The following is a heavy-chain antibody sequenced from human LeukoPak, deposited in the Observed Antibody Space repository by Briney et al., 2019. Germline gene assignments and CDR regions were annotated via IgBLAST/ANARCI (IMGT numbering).Heavy chain of an antibody. CDR1: GGSVSSGSYY. CDR2: IYYSGST. J-gene: IGHJ4*02. V-gene: IGHV4-61*01. D-gene: IGHD6-13*01. CDR3: AREGIAAAGYFDY. Sequence: SQTLSLTCTVSGGSVSSGSYYWSWIRQPPGKGLEWIGYIYYSGSTKYNPSLKSRVTISVDTSKNQFSLKLSSVTAADTAVYYCAREGIAAAGYFDYWGQGTLVTVSS.